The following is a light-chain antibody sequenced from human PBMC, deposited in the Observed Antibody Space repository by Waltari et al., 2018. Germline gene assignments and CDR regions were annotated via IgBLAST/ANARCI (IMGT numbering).Light chain of an antibody. Sequence: DIVMTQSPYSLAVSLGERATINCKSSQSVLYSSNNKNYLAWYQQKPGQPPKLLIYWASTRESGVPDRFSGSESGTDCTHTISSLQAEDGAGYYCQQYYTTPRTFGQGTKVEIK. CDR3: QQYYTTPRT. V-gene: IGKV4-1*01. J-gene: IGKJ1*01. CDR2: WAS. CDR1: QSVLYSSNNKNY.